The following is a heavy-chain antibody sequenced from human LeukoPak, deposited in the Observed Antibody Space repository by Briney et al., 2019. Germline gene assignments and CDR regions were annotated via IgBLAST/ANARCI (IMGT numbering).Heavy chain of an antibody. Sequence: PSETLSLTCTVSGGSISSYYWSWIWQPPGKGLEWIGYIYYSGSTNYNPSLKSRVTISVDTSKNQFSLKLSSVTAADTAVYYCARVHSSGDLYFDYWGQGTLVTVSS. J-gene: IGHJ4*02. CDR1: GGSISSYY. D-gene: IGHD6-19*01. V-gene: IGHV4-59*01. CDR3: ARVHSSGDLYFDY. CDR2: IYYSGST.